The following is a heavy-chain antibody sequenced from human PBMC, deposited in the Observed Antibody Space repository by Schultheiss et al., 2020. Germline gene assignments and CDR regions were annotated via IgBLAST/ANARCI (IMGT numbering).Heavy chain of an antibody. D-gene: IGHD3-3*01. Sequence: ESLKISCAASGFTFSSYAMSWVRQAPGKGLEWVSAISGSGGSTYYADSVKGRFTISRDNSKNTLYLQMNSLRAEDTAVYYCAKGSMNDFWSGYYIDFDYWGQGTLVTVSS. CDR3: AKGSMNDFWSGYYIDFDY. CDR2: ISGSGGST. J-gene: IGHJ4*02. V-gene: IGHV3-23*01. CDR1: GFTFSSYA.